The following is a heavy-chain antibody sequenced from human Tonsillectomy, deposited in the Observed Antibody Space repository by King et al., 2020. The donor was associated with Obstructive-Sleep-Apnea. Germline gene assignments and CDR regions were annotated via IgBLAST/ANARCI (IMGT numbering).Heavy chain of an antibody. J-gene: IGHJ4*03. D-gene: IGHD2-15*01. CDR1: GGSFSGYY. CDR2: INHSGST. V-gene: IGHV4-34*01. CDR3: AEDNRGVEF. Sequence: VQLQQWGAGLLNPSETLSLTCAVYGGSFSGYYWSWIRQPPGKGLEWIGEINHSGSTNYNPSLKSRVTISVDTSKNQFSLKLSSVTAADTAVYYCAEDNRGVEFWGPVTLVNGSS.